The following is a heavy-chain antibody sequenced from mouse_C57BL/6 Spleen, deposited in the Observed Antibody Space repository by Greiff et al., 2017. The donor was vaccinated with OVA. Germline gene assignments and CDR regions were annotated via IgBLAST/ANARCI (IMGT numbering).Heavy chain of an antibody. V-gene: IGHV1-64*01. CDR3: ARSLDWDRFAY. D-gene: IGHD4-1*01. CDR1: GYTFTSYW. Sequence: QVQLQQPGAELVKPGASVKLSCKASGYTFTSYWMHWVKQRPGQGLEWIGMIHPNSGSTNYTEKFKSKATLTVDKSSSTAYMQLSSLTSEDSAVYYCARSLDWDRFAYWGQGTLVTVSA. J-gene: IGHJ3*01. CDR2: IHPNSGST.